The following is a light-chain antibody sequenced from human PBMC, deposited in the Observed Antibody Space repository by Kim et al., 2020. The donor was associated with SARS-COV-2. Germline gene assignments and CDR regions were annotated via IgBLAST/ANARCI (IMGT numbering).Light chain of an antibody. CDR1: QSGNYKY. J-gene: IGKJ4*01. Sequence: SPGESATLSCRASQSGNYKYLAWYQQKPGQAPRLLIYGASTRATGIPDRFTGSGSGTDYTLTINRLEPEDFVVYYCQQYGSSPSFTFGGGTKLEI. CDR3: QQYGSSPSFT. V-gene: IGKV3-20*01. CDR2: GAS.